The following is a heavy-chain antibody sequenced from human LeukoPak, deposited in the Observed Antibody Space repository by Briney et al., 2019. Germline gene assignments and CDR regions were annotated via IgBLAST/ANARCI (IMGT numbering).Heavy chain of an antibody. J-gene: IGHJ4*02. CDR2: IYYSGSA. D-gene: IGHD2-15*01. CDR3: ARDTPPGPLYY. CDR1: GGSISSYY. V-gene: IGHV4-59*01. Sequence: SETLSLTCTVSGGSISSYYWSWIRQPPGKGLEWIGYIYYSGSANYNPSLKSRVTISVDTSKNQFSLKLSSVTAADTAVYYCARDTPPGPLYYWGQGTLVTVSS.